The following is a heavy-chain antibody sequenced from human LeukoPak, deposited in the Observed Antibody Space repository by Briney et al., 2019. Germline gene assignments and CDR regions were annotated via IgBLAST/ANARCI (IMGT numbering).Heavy chain of an antibody. CDR3: ASQTIVGATTGSGGFDY. V-gene: IGHV1-18*01. D-gene: IGHD1-26*01. J-gene: IGHJ4*02. CDR2: ISAYNGNT. Sequence: ASVKVSCKASGYTFTSYGISWVRQAPGQGLEWMGWISAYNGNTNYAQKLQGRVTMTTDTSTSTAYMELRSLRSDDTAVYYCASQTIVGATTGSGGFDYWGQGTLVTVSS. CDR1: GYTFTSYG.